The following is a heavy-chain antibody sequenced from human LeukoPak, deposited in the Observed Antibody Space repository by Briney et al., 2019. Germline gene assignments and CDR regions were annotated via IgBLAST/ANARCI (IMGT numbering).Heavy chain of an antibody. Sequence: GGSLRLSCAASGFTFSTYSMNWVRQAPGKGLEWVSSISSSGSYIKYTDSLKGRFTISRDNAKNSLYLQMNSLRAEDTAVYYCARGDSSSWALLYWGQGTLVTVSS. V-gene: IGHV3-21*01. CDR3: ARGDSSSWALLY. CDR2: ISSSGSYI. D-gene: IGHD6-13*01. J-gene: IGHJ4*02. CDR1: GFTFSTYS.